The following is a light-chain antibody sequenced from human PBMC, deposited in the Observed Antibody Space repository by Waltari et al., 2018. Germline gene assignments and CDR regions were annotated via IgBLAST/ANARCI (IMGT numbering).Light chain of an antibody. CDR3: QTWGTGIRV. Sequence: QLVLTQSPSASASLGASVKLTCTLSSGHSSYAIAWHQQQPEKGPRYLMKVNSDGSHRKGDGIPVRFTGASSGAERYLTSSSLQSEDEADYYCQTWGTGIRVFGGGTKLTVL. CDR2: VNSDGSH. CDR1: SGHSSYA. V-gene: IGLV4-69*01. J-gene: IGLJ3*02.